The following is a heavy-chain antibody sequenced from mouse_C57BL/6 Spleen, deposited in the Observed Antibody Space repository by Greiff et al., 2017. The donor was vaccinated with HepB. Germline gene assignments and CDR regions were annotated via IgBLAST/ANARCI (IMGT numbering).Heavy chain of an antibody. CDR3: ARDNWDNAMDY. J-gene: IGHJ4*01. CDR1: GFTFSSYA. V-gene: IGHV5-4*01. Sequence: EVQGVESGGGLVKPGGSLKLSCAASGFTFSSYAMSWVRQTPEKRLEWVATISDGGSYTYNPDNVKGRFTISRDNAKNNLYLQMSHLKSEDTAMYYCARDNWDNAMDYWGQGTSVTVSS. D-gene: IGHD4-1*01. CDR2: ISDGGSYT.